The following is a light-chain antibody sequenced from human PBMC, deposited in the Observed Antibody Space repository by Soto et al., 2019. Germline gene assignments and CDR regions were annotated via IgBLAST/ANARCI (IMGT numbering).Light chain of an antibody. CDR3: SSYTSGSTLVV. V-gene: IGLV2-14*01. J-gene: IGLJ2*01. CDR1: SSDVGGYNS. Sequence: QSVLTQPASVSGSPGQSITISCTGTSSDVGGYNSVSWYQQHPGKAPKLMIYEVSNRPSGASNRFSGSKSGDTASLTISGLQAEDEADYYCSSYTSGSTLVVFGGGTKLTVL. CDR2: EVS.